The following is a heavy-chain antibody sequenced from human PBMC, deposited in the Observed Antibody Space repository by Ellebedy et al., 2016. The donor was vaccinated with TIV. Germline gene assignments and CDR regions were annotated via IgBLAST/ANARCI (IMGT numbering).Heavy chain of an antibody. CDR3: ARGSDMWELPDY. CDR1: GFTFSSYA. Sequence: GGSLRLSCAASGFTFSSYAMSWVRQAPGKGLEWVSAISGSGGSTYYADSVKGRFTISRDNSKNTLYLQMNSLRAEDTAVYYCARGSDMWELPDYWGQGTLVTVSS. CDR2: ISGSGGST. D-gene: IGHD1-26*01. J-gene: IGHJ4*02. V-gene: IGHV3-23*01.